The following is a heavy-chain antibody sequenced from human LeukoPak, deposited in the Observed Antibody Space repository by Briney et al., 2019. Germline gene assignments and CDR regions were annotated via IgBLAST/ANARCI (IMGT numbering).Heavy chain of an antibody. Sequence: GESLKISCKGSGYSFTSYWIGWVRQMPGKGLEWMGIIYPGDSDTRYSPSFQGQVTISADKSISTAYLQWSSLKASDTAMYYCARVVVWESYRFHWFDYWGQGTLVTVSS. CDR2: IYPGDSDT. CDR1: GYSFTSYW. CDR3: ARVVVWESYRFHWFDY. D-gene: IGHD3-16*02. V-gene: IGHV5-51*01. J-gene: IGHJ4*02.